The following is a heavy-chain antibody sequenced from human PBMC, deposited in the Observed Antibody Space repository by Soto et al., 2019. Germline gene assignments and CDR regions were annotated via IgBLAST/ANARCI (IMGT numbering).Heavy chain of an antibody. Sequence: QVQLQESGPRLVKPSETLSLTCSVSGSSFSNFYWSWIRQSAGKGLEWIGRIYTSGATSYNPSLKSRVKMSVDTSQTQMSMSVRSVTAADTAVYFCARGGIQLSYAFDYWGPGILVTVSS. D-gene: IGHD1-1*01. J-gene: IGHJ4*02. V-gene: IGHV4-4*07. CDR3: ARGGIQLSYAFDY. CDR1: GSSFSNFY. CDR2: IYTSGAT.